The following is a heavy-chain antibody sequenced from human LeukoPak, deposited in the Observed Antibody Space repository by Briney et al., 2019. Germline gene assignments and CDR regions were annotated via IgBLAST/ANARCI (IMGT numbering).Heavy chain of an antibody. CDR2: INHSGST. Sequence: SETLSLTCAVYGGSFSGYYWSWIRQPPGKGLEWIGEINHSGSTNYNPSLKSRVTISVDTSKNQFSLNLNSVTAADTALYYCAKMTIHGDSVLWGQGILVTVSS. J-gene: IGHJ4*02. CDR3: AKMTIHGDSVL. CDR1: GGSFSGYY. V-gene: IGHV4-34*01. D-gene: IGHD4-17*01.